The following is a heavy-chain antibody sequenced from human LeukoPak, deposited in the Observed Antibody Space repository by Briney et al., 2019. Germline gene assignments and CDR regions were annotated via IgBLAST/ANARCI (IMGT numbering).Heavy chain of an antibody. J-gene: IGHJ5*02. CDR2: IYYSGST. CDR3: ASHLYSRSWDNWFDP. D-gene: IGHD6-13*01. V-gene: IGHV4-39*01. Sequence: PSETLSLTCTVSGGSISSSSYYWGWIRQPPGKGLEWIGSIYYSGSTYYNPSLKSRVTISVDTSKNQFSLKLSSVTAADTAVYYCASHLYSRSWDNWFDPWGQGTLVAVSS. CDR1: GGSISSSSYY.